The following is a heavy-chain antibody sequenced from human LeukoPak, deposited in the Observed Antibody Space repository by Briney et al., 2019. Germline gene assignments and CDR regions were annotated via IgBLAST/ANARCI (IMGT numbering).Heavy chain of an antibody. CDR2: ISAYNGNT. D-gene: IGHD2-2*01. Sequence: ASVKVSCKASGYTFTSYGISWVRQAPGQGLEWMGWISAYNGNTNYAQKLQGRVTMTTDTSTSTAYMELRSLRFDDTAVYYCARVGYCSSTSCSPGAFDIWGQGTMVTVSS. CDR3: ARVGYCSSTSCSPGAFDI. V-gene: IGHV1-18*01. J-gene: IGHJ3*02. CDR1: GYTFTSYG.